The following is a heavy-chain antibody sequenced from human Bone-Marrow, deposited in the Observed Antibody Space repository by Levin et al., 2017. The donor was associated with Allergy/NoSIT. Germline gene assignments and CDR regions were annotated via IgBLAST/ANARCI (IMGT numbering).Heavy chain of an antibody. CDR1: GGTFSSYA. CDR2: VIPVFHTT. D-gene: IGHD2-8*02. Sequence: ASVKVSCKASGGTFSSYAISWVRQAPGQGLEWMGGVIPVFHTTHYAQRFQGRVTITADESTGIAYMELSSLRSEDTAVYYCAGTRGDCNGGVCHSTVFDNWGQGTLVTVSS. J-gene: IGHJ4*02. CDR3: AGTRGDCNGGVCHSTVFDN. V-gene: IGHV1-69*13.